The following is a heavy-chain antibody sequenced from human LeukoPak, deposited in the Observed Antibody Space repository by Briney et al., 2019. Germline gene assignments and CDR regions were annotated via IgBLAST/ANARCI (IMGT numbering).Heavy chain of an antibody. J-gene: IGHJ4*02. D-gene: IGHD4-11*01. CDR3: ARDYSGYSHY. Sequence: GGSLRLSCAASGFIFSSYSMNWVRQAPGKGLEWVSSISSSSSYIYYVDSVRGRFTISRDNARNSLYLQMNSLRAEDTAVYYCARDYSGYSHYWGQGTLVTVSS. CDR2: ISSSSSYI. CDR1: GFIFSSYS. V-gene: IGHV3-21*01.